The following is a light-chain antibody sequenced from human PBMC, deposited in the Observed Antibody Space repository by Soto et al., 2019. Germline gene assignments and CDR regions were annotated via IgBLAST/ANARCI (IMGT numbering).Light chain of an antibody. CDR2: GAS. J-gene: IGKJ1*01. V-gene: IGKV1-39*01. CDR1: QSISSF. CDR3: QQRYRTLRT. Sequence: DIQMTQSPSSLSASVGDRVTITCRASQSISSFLNWYQQKPGEAPRLLMYGASSLQSGVTTRFSGSGSGKDYTRTISSLRPEDFATYYYQQRYRTLRTFGQGNKVEIK.